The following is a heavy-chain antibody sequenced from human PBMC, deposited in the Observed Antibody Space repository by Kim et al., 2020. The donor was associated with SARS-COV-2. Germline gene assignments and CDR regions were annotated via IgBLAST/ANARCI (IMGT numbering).Heavy chain of an antibody. Sequence: GGSLRLSCAASGFTFSSYAMSWVRQAPGKGLEWVSAISGSGGSTYYADSVKGRFTISRDNSKNTLYLQMNSLRAEDTAVYYCARTLLKNNWFDPWGQGTLVTVSS. CDR1: GFTFSSYA. CDR2: ISGSGGST. CDR3: ARTLLKNNWFDP. V-gene: IGHV3-23*01. J-gene: IGHJ5*02.